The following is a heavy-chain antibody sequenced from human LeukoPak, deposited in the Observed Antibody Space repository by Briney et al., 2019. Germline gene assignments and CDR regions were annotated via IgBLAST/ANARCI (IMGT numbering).Heavy chain of an antibody. V-gene: IGHV3-7*03. J-gene: IGHJ6*02. Sequence: GGSLRLSCAASGFTFSSHWMTWVRQAPGKGLEWVANIKEDGTRKNYVDSVKGRFTISRDNAKNSLYVQMNSLRAEDTALYYCVKDMGYSYGYGMDVWGQGTTVTVS. CDR3: VKDMGYSYGYGMDV. CDR1: GFTFSSHW. CDR2: IKEDGTRK. D-gene: IGHD5-18*01.